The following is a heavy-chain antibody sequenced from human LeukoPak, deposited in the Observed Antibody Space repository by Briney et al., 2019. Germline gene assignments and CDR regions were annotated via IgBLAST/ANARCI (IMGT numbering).Heavy chain of an antibody. CDR2: IYGSGSS. CDR3: AREGTSGTHLNWFDP. CDR1: GGSISSYY. D-gene: IGHD1-1*01. J-gene: IGHJ5*02. Sequence: ASETLSLTCTVSGGSISSYYWSWIRQPPGKGLEWIGHIYGSGSSNYNPSLKSRVTLSVDTSKNQFSLKLSSVTAADTAVYYCAREGTSGTHLNWFDPWGQGTLVTVSS. V-gene: IGHV4-59*01.